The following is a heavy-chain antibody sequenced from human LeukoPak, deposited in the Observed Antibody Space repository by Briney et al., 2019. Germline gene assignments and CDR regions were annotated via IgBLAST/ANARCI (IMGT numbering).Heavy chain of an antibody. D-gene: IGHD4-17*01. CDR2: IRRSTDGGTT. Sequence: PGGSLRLSCAVSGFTFNDAWMSWVRQAPGKGLECVGRIRRSTDGGTTDYAAPVKGRFSISRDDSKNTVYLQMDSLRTEDTAVYYCATGYGTIDYWGQGTLVTVSS. V-gene: IGHV3-15*05. CDR1: GFTFNDAW. CDR3: ATGYGTIDY. J-gene: IGHJ4*02.